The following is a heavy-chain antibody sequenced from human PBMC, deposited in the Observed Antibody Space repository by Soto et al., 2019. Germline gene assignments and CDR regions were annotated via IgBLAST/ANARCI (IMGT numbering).Heavy chain of an antibody. J-gene: IGHJ4*02. CDR3: ARRKRGDSRKNFDY. CDR2: ISSSSSYI. CDR1: GFTFSSYS. Sequence: GGSLRLSCAASGFTFSSYSMNWVRQAPGKGLEWVSSISSSSSYIYYADSVEGRFTISRDNAKNSLYLQMNSLRAEDTAVYYCARRKRGDSRKNFDYWGQGTLVTVSS. D-gene: IGHD4-17*01. V-gene: IGHV3-21*01.